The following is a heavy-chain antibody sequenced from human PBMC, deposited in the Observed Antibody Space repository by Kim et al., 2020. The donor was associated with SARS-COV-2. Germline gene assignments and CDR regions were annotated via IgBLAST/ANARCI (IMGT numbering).Heavy chain of an antibody. CDR3: ASDRGHNFDY. J-gene: IGHJ4*02. V-gene: IGHV3-21*04. Sequence: QAAPATARFTISRDNAKTQLYLHMNSLRAEDTAVYYCASDRGHNFDYWGQGTLVTVSS.